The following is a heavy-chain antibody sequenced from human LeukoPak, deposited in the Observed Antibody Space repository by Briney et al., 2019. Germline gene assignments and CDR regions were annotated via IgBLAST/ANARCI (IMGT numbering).Heavy chain of an antibody. J-gene: IGHJ6*03. V-gene: IGHV4-59*11. CDR2: IYYSGST. CDR3: ARDRGYSYGYNYYYYMDV. Sequence: SETLSLTCTVSGGSINSHYWSWIRQPPGKGLEWIGYIYYSGSTNYNPSLKSRVTISVDTSKNQFSLKLSSVTAADTAVYYCARDRGYSYGYNYYYYMDVWGKGTTVTVSS. D-gene: IGHD5-18*01. CDR1: GGSINSHY.